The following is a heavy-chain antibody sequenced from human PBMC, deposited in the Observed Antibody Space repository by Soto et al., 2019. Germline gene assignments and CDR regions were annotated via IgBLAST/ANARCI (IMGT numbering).Heavy chain of an antibody. Sequence: SETLSLTCTFSDGSVSSGAYYWTWIRQRPGKGLEWIGYIYYSGSTYYSPSLKSRLSKSLDTSKNQFSLRLSSVTAADTAMYYCARARLRAVYAFDIWGQGTMVTVSS. D-gene: IGHD5-12*01. J-gene: IGHJ3*02. V-gene: IGHV4-31*03. CDR3: ARARLRAVYAFDI. CDR2: IYYSGST. CDR1: DGSVSSGAYY.